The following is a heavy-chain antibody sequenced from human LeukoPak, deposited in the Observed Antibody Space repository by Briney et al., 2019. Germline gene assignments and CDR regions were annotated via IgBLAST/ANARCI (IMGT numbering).Heavy chain of an antibody. J-gene: IGHJ5*02. CDR3: AKGLVRYCSGGSCYGGADP. Sequence: PGGSLRLSCAASGFTFSSYAMSWVRQAPGKGLEWVSAISGSGGSTYYADSVKGRFTISRDNSKNTLYLQMNSLRAEDTAVYYCAKGLVRYCSGGSCYGGADPWGQGTLVTVSS. CDR1: GFTFSSYA. D-gene: IGHD2-15*01. V-gene: IGHV3-23*01. CDR2: ISGSGGST.